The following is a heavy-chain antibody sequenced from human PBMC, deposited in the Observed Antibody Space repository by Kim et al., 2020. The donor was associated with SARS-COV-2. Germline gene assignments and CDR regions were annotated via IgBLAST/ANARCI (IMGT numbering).Heavy chain of an antibody. Sequence: SVKVSCKASGGTFSSYAISWVRQAPGQGLEWMGGIIPIFGTANYAQKFQGRVTITADESTSTAYMELSSLRSEDTAVYYCARLVATNYYYYYGMDVWGQGTTVTVSS. CDR2: IIPIFGTA. V-gene: IGHV1-69*13. J-gene: IGHJ6*02. CDR1: GGTFSSYA. D-gene: IGHD5-12*01. CDR3: ARLVATNYYYYYGMDV.